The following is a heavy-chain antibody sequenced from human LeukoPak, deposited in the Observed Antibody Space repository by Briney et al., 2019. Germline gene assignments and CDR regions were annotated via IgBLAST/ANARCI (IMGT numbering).Heavy chain of an antibody. V-gene: IGHV3-20*04. CDR2: FKWNGGST. D-gene: IGHD3-10*01. CDR3: ARLLPGVEDAFDI. Sequence: PGGSLRLSCAASGFTFDDNGMSWVRQVPGKGLEWVSGFKWNGGSTGYADSVKGRFTISRDNAKNSLFLQMKSLRAEDTALYYCARLLPGVEDAFDIWGQGTMVTVSS. J-gene: IGHJ3*02. CDR1: GFTFDDNG.